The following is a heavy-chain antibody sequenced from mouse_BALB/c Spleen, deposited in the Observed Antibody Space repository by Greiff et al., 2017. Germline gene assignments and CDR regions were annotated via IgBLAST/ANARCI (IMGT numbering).Heavy chain of an antibody. D-gene: IGHD2-14*01. CDR1: GYSITSDYA. J-gene: IGHJ4*01. CDR2: ISYSGST. Sequence: EVQLQESGPGLVKPSQSLSLTCTVTGYSITSDYAWNWIRQFPGNKLEWMGYISYSGSTSYNPSLKSRISITRDTSKNQFFLQLNSVTTEDTATYYCARDYRDYYAMDYWGQGTSVTVSS. CDR3: ARDYRDYYAMDY. V-gene: IGHV3-2*02.